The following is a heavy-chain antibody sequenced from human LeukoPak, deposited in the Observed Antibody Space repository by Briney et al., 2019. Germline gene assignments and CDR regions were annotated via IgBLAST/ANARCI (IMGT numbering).Heavy chain of an antibody. CDR3: ARDDSLPYYYDSSGTATTFDY. CDR1: GYTFTGYY. CDR2: INPNSGGT. D-gene: IGHD3-22*01. Sequence: ASVKVSCKASGYTFTGYYMHWVRQAPGQGLEWMGWINPNSGGTNYAQKFQGRVTMTRDTSISTAYMELSRLRSDDTAVYYCARDDSLPYYYDSSGTATTFDYWGQGTLVTVSS. J-gene: IGHJ4*02. V-gene: IGHV1-2*02.